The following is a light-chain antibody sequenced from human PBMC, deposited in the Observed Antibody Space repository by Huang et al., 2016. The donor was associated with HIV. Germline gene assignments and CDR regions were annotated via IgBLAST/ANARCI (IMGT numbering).Light chain of an antibody. Sequence: DIQMTQSPSSLSASVGDRITITCRASQTVSRYLNWYQHQPGKAPNLLIFAASTLQSVVPSRFSGSGSETDFTLTISSLQSEDFATYYCQQSYSYPHTFGQGTTLEIK. CDR2: AAS. V-gene: IGKV1-39*01. CDR1: QTVSRY. CDR3: QQSYSYPHT. J-gene: IGKJ2*01.